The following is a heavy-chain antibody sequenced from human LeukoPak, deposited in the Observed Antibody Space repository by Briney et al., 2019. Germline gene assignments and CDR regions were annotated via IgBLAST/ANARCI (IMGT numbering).Heavy chain of an antibody. CDR1: GFTFSSYA. Sequence: GGFLRLSCAASGFTFSSYAMSWVRQAPGKGLEWVSAISGSGGSTYYADSVKGRFTISRDNSKNTLYLQMNSLRAEDTAVYYCAKATYSSGWYQDYWGQGTLVTVSS. V-gene: IGHV3-23*01. D-gene: IGHD6-19*01. CDR2: ISGSGGST. J-gene: IGHJ4*02. CDR3: AKATYSSGWYQDY.